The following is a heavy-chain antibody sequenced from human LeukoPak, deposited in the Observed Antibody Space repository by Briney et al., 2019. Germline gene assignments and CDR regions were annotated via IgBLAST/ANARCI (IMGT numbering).Heavy chain of an antibody. J-gene: IGHJ3*02. D-gene: IGHD3-10*01. V-gene: IGHV3-7*03. CDR2: IKQDGSEK. CDR3: AKDSHVILWFGETAFDI. Sequence: GGSLRLSCAASGFTFSSYRMSWVRQAPGKGREWVANIKQDGSEKHYADSVKGRFTISRDNAKNSLYLQMNSLRAEDTALYYCAKDSHVILWFGETAFDIWGQGTMVSVSS. CDR1: GFTFSSYR.